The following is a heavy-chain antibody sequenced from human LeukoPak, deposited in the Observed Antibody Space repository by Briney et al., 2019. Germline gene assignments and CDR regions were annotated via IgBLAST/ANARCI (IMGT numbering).Heavy chain of an antibody. J-gene: IGHJ4*02. D-gene: IGHD4-17*01. Sequence: SETLSLTCTVSGGSISSSSYYWGWIRQPPGKGLEWIGSIYYTGSPTFYSPSLKSRVTMSVDTSKNHFSLKLTSVTAADTAVYYCARDFLRDYGDPFDSRGQGTLVTVSS. CDR3: ARDFLRDYGDPFDS. V-gene: IGHV4-39*07. CDR2: IYYTGSPT. CDR1: GGSISSSSYY.